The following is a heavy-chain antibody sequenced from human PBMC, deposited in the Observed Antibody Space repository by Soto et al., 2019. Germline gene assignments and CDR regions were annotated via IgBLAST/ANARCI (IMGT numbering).Heavy chain of an antibody. Sequence: SETLSLTCTVSGGSIGSDYWSWIRQPAGKGLEWIGRVYVRGSINYNPALKSRVTMSIEPSKNQISLKLSSVTAADTGVYYCASGHSSGWPTNRFDPWGPGTLVTVSS. J-gene: IGHJ5*02. V-gene: IGHV4-4*07. CDR2: VYVRGSI. CDR3: ASGHSSGWPTNRFDP. D-gene: IGHD6-19*01. CDR1: GGSIGSDY.